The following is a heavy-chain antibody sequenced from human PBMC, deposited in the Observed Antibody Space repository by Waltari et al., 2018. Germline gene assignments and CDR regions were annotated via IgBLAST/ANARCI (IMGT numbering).Heavy chain of an antibody. D-gene: IGHD2-15*01. V-gene: IGHV4-4*01. CDR1: W. CDR3: ARDVGRGLFLDS. Sequence: WWSWVRESPDKCWEWKGQGHRSGRTNYNPAFASRAMLSLDTSMNKFALRILSATAADTAVYFCARDVGRGLFLDSWGQGTLVTVSP. CDR2: GHRSGRT. J-gene: IGHJ4*02.